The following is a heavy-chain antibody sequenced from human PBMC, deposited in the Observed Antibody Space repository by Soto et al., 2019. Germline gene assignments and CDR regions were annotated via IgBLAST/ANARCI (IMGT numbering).Heavy chain of an antibody. D-gene: IGHD6-13*01. CDR1: GFTVSSNY. V-gene: IGHV3-66*01. CDR3: ERYSSSWYHYFDY. CDR2: TYSGGST. Sequence: EVQLVESGGGLVQPGGSLRLSCAASGFTVSSNYMSWVRQAPGKGLEWVSVTYSGGSTYYADSVKGRFTISRDNSKNTLYLQMNSLRAEDTAVYYCERYSSSWYHYFDYWCQGTLVTVSS. J-gene: IGHJ4*02.